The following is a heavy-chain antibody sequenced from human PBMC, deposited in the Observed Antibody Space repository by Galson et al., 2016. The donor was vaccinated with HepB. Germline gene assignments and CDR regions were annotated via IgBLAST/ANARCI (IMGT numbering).Heavy chain of an antibody. CDR1: GYTFTTRW. Sequence: QSGAEVKKPGESLSISCKGSGYTFTTRWISWVRLRPGKGLEWMGKIDPTDSHTNYSPSFQGHVTISADKSISTVYLQWNSLEASGTAFYFCARHPSPFFYDSGGFYSWYFDLWGRGTLVTVSS. V-gene: IGHV5-10-1*01. J-gene: IGHJ2*01. D-gene: IGHD3-22*01. CDR2: IDPTDSHT. CDR3: ARHPSPFFYDSGGFYSWYFDL.